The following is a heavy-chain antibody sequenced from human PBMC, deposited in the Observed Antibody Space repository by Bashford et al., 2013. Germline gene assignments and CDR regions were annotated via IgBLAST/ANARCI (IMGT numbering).Heavy chain of an antibody. D-gene: IGHD4-17*01. CDR3: ATVFGDYADFDY. CDR1: GYTLTELS. J-gene: IGHJ4*02. CDR2: FDPEDGET. V-gene: IGHV1-24*01. Sequence: ASVKVSCKVSGYTLTELSMHWVRQAPGKGLEWMGGFDPEDGETIYAQKFQGRVTMTEDTSTDTAYMELSSLRSEDTAVYYCATVFGDYADFDYWGQGTLVTVSS.